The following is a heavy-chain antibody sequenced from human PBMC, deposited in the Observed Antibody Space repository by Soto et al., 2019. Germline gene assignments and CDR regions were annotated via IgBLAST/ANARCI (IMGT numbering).Heavy chain of an antibody. CDR1: GFTFGDYW. J-gene: IGHJ4*02. CDR3: ARGGTFDY. D-gene: IGHD1-1*01. V-gene: IGHV3-7*01. CDR2: INQDGSEK. Sequence: PGESLKISCAASGFTFGDYWINWVRQAPGKGLEWVANINQDGSEKYYVDSVKGRFTISRDNARNSLHLQMNSLGVEDTAVYYCARGGTFDYWGRGTQVTVSS.